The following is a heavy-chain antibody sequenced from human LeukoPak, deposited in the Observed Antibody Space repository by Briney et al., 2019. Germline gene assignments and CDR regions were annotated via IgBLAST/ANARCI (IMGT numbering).Heavy chain of an antibody. Sequence: SETLSLTCAVYGGSFSGYYWSWIRQPPGKGLEWIGEINHSGSTNYNPSLKSRVTISVDTSKNQFSLELSSVTAADTAVYYCARGRRSGDRRFDYWGQGTLVTVSS. J-gene: IGHJ4*02. CDR2: INHSGST. CDR3: ARGRRSGDRRFDY. D-gene: IGHD3-10*01. V-gene: IGHV4-34*01. CDR1: GGSFSGYY.